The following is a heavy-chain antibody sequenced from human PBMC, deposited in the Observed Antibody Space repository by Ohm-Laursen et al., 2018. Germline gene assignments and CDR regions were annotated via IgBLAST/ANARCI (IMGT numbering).Heavy chain of an antibody. V-gene: IGHV1-8*01. Sequence: ASVKVSCKASGYTFTSYDINWVRQATGQGLEWKGWMNPNSGNTGYAQKFQGRVTMTRNTSISTAYMELSSLRSEDTAVYYCARADAGYSSAGSYYYYGMDVWGQGTTVTVSS. CDR3: ARADAGYSSAGSYYYYGMDV. CDR2: MNPNSGNT. CDR1: GYTFTSYD. J-gene: IGHJ6*02. D-gene: IGHD6-19*01.